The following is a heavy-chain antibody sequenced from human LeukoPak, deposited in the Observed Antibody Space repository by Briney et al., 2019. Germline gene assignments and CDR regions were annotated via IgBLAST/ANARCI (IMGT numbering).Heavy chain of an antibody. CDR1: GGSFSGYY. CDR2: INHSGST. J-gene: IGHJ3*02. V-gene: IGHV4-34*01. Sequence: SETLSLTCAVYGGSFSGYYWSWIRQPPGKGLEWIGEINHSGSTNYNPSLKSRVTISVGTSKNQFSLKLSSVTAADTAVYYCARGPGAFDIWGQGTMVTVSS. CDR3: ARGPGAFDI. D-gene: IGHD7-27*01.